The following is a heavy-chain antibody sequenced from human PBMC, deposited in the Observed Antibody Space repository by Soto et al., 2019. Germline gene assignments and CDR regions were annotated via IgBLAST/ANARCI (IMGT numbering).Heavy chain of an antibody. CDR3: AAGDYPTGFSYREIKWLDP. CDR1: SGSISSYY. J-gene: IGHJ5*02. CDR2: IHYTGNT. D-gene: IGHD3-9*01. V-gene: IGHV4-59*01. Sequence: SETLSLTCTVSSGSISSYYWSWIRQPPGKGLEWIGYIHYTGNTNSNPSLKGRVTLSIDPSWNQFSLKLRSVTAADTAVYYCAAGDYPTGFSYREIKWLDPWGQGTLVT.